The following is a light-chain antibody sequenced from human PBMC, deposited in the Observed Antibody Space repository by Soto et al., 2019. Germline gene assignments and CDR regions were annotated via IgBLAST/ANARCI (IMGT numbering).Light chain of an antibody. CDR3: ISYTGSSTSYV. CDR2: DVS. Sequence: SALTQPRSVSGSPGQSVTISCTGTSSDVGGYNYVSWYQQHPGKAPKLMIYDVSKRPSGVPDRFSGSKSGNTASLTISGLQAGDEADYYCISYTGSSTSYVVGTGTKVTVL. V-gene: IGLV2-11*01. J-gene: IGLJ1*01. CDR1: SSDVGGYNY.